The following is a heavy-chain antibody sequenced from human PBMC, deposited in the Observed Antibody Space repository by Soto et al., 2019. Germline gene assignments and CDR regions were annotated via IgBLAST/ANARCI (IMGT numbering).Heavy chain of an antibody. CDR1: GGSISSSSYY. CDR2: IYYSGST. D-gene: IGHD6-19*01. J-gene: IGHJ4*02. Sequence: SETLSLTCSVSGGSISSSSYYWGWIRQPPGKGLEWIGSIYYSGSTYYNPSLKSRVTISVDTSKNQFSLKLSSVTAADTAVYYCARHHASGWYYFDYWGQGTLVTVSS. V-gene: IGHV4-39*01. CDR3: ARHHASGWYYFDY.